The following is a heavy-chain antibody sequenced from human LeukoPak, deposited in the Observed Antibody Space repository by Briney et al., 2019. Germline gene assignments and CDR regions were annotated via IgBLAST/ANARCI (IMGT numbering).Heavy chain of an antibody. CDR2: IRAYNGNT. Sequence: GASVKVSCKASGYTFTSYGISWVRQAPGQGLEWMGWIRAYNGNTNYAQKLQGRVTMTTDTSTSTAYMELRSLRSDDTAVYYCAMYSSSWYYFDYWGQGTLVTVSS. V-gene: IGHV1-18*01. D-gene: IGHD6-13*01. J-gene: IGHJ4*02. CDR3: AMYSSSWYYFDY. CDR1: GYTFTSYG.